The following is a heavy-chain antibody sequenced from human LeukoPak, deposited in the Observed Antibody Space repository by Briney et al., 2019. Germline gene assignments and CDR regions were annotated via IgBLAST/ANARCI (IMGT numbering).Heavy chain of an antibody. V-gene: IGHV3-73*01. CDR3: TRPSYDILTGRQNYYFDY. D-gene: IGHD3-9*01. J-gene: IGHJ4*02. CDR2: IRSKANSYAT. CDR1: GFTFSGSA. Sequence: GGSLKLSCAASGFTFSGSAMHWVRQASGKGLEWVGRIRSKANSYATAYAASVKGRFTISRDDSKNTAYLHMNSLKTEDTAVYYCTRPSYDILTGRQNYYFDYWGQGTLVTVSS.